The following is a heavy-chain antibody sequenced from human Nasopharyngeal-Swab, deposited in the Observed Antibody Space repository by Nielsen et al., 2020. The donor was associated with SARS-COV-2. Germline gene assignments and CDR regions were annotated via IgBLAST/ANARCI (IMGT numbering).Heavy chain of an antibody. CDR1: GFTFSSYG. Sequence: GGSLRLSCAASGFTFSSYGMHWVRQAPGKGLEWVAFIRYDGSNNYYADSVKGRFTISRDNSKNTLYLQMNSLRAEDTAVYYCAKDGDRDGYGDFCLDYWGQGTLVTVSS. D-gene: IGHD4-17*01. CDR2: IRYDGSNN. CDR3: AKDGDRDGYGDFCLDY. V-gene: IGHV3-30*02. J-gene: IGHJ4*02.